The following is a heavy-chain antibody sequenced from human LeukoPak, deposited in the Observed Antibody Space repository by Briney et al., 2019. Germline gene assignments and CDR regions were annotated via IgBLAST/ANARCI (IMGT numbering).Heavy chain of an antibody. V-gene: IGHV3-48*03. J-gene: IGHJ4*02. CDR2: ISSSGSTI. D-gene: IGHD5-18*01. CDR1: GFTFSSYE. Sequence: GFLRLSCAASGFTFSSYEMNWVRQAPGKGLEWVSYISSSGSTIYYADSVKGRFTISRDNAKNSLYLQMNSLRAEDTAVYYCARGGYSYGYTYFDYWGQGTLVTVSS. CDR3: ARGGYSYGYTYFDY.